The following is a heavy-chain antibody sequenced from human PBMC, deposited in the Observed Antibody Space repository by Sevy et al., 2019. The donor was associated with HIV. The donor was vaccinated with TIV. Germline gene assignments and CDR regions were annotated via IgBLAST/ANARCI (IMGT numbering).Heavy chain of an antibody. V-gene: IGHV1-2*06. D-gene: IGHD3-10*01. Sequence: ASVKVSCKASGYSITDYYMHWVRQAPGLGLEWMGRINPKSGDTNTAQKFQGRVTMTRETSINTAYMELTRLTFDDTAVYYCATTMIRGPRSGSVLDVWGQGTTVTVSS. J-gene: IGHJ6*02. CDR2: INPKSGDT. CDR1: GYSITDYY. CDR3: ATTMIRGPRSGSVLDV.